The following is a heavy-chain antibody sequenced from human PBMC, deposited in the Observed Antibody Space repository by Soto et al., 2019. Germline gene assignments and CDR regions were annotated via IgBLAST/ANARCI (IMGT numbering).Heavy chain of an antibody. CDR3: AGLDSGYDVYFDY. D-gene: IGHD5-12*01. V-gene: IGHV3-66*04. CDR1: GFPVSSNY. J-gene: IGHJ4*02. CDR2: IYSGGST. Sequence: GGSLRLSCAASGFPVSSNYMSWVRQAPGKGLEWVSVIYSGGSTYYADSVKGRFTISRDNSKNTLYLQMNSLRAEDTAVYYCAGLDSGYDVYFDYWGQGTLVTVSS.